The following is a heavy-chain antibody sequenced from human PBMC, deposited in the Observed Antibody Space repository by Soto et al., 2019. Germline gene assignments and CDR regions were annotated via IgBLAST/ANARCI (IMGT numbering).Heavy chain of an antibody. D-gene: IGHD5-12*01. CDR3: EKELPTNTLDS. J-gene: IGHJ4*02. CDR2: ISYNASNK. CDR1: GFTFSSHG. V-gene: IGHV3-30*18. Sequence: PGRTLRLSCAASGFTFSSHGMHWVRQAPGKGLEWVAIISYNASNKSYADSVRGRFTISRDNSKSTLYLQMNSLRTEDTAVYYCEKELPTNTLDSWSQGTLDTLAS.